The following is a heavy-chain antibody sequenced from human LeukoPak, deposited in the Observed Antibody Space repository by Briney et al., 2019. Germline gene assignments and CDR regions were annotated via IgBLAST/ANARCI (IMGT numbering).Heavy chain of an antibody. CDR2: IYYTET. CDR1: GGSVSDYY. V-gene: IGHV4-59*02. D-gene: IGHD7-27*01. Sequence: PSETLSLTCTVSGGSVSDYYWGWIRQSPGKAPEWIGYIYYTETSYNPSLKSRVTISADTSRDQFSLKLSSVTAADTAVYYCASRKLGNDYWGQGILVTVTS. J-gene: IGHJ4*02. CDR3: ASRKLGNDY.